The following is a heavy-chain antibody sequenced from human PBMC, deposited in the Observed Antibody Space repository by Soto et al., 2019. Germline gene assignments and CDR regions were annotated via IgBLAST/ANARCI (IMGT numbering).Heavy chain of an antibody. CDR1: GGSISSNIHY. Sequence: QLQLQESGPGLVKPSETLSLTCTVSGGSISSNIHYWGWIRQPPGKGLEWIGNIYYTGSTYYNPSLRRRVPISVDTSKNQFPLKVSSVTAADTATYYCARHAGASGSYSPVLHWGPGTLVNVSS. CDR3: ARHAGASGSYSPVLH. V-gene: IGHV4-39*01. J-gene: IGHJ4*02. CDR2: IYYTGST. D-gene: IGHD1-26*01.